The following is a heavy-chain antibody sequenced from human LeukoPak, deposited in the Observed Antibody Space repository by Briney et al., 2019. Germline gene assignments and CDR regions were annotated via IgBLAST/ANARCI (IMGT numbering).Heavy chain of an antibody. D-gene: IGHD5-18*01. CDR2: INPRGGST. V-gene: IGHV1-46*01. CDR1: GYTFTNYY. J-gene: IGHJ4*02. Sequence: GASVKVSCKASGYTFTNYYMHWVRQAPGQGLEWMGIINPRGGSTSYAQKFQGRVTMTRDTSTNTVYMDLSSLRSEDTAVYYCAGHKDVDTAIYLPFDYWGQGTLVTVSS. CDR3: AGHKDVDTAIYLPFDY.